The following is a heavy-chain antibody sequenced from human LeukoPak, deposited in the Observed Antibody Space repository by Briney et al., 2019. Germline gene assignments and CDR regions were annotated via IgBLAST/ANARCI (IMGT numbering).Heavy chain of an antibody. V-gene: IGHV4-4*02. CDR2: MYHCGTT. CDR3: AGLVGRYSSGLYYYYFDY. Sequence: SETLSLTCTVSGDSINSLDLWSWVRPPPGKGLEWIGEMYHCGTTHSNPSVKSRVTISIDKSKNQFFLNLSSVTAADTAVYYCAGLVGRYSSGLYYYYFDYWGQGTLVTVSS. CDR1: GDSINSLDL. D-gene: IGHD3-22*01. J-gene: IGHJ4*02.